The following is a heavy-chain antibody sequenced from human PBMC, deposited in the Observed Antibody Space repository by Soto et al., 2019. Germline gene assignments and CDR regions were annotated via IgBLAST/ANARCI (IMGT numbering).Heavy chain of an antibody. Sequence: SVKVSCKASGGPFSSHAISWVRQAPGRGLEWMGGIIPIFGTTNYAQNFRARVTITADESTSTAYMELSSLTSEDTAVYYCGSVGYCSSTNCLFYYYHYGMDVWGQGTTVTVSS. J-gene: IGHJ6*02. CDR2: IIPIFGTT. CDR1: GGPFSSHA. V-gene: IGHV1-69*13. D-gene: IGHD2-2*03. CDR3: GSVGYCSSTNCLFYYYHYGMDV.